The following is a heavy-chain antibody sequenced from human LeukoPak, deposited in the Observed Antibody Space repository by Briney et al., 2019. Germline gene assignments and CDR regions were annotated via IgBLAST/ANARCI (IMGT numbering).Heavy chain of an antibody. V-gene: IGHV3-48*02. Sequence: PGGSLRLSCAASGFTFSSHDMNWVRQAPGKGLECVPYISTSSSSIYYADSVKGRFTISRDNAKNSLYLQMNSLRDEDTAVYYCARSFDFWGQGTLVTVSS. J-gene: IGHJ4*02. CDR1: GFTFSSHD. CDR2: ISTSSSSI. CDR3: ARSFDF.